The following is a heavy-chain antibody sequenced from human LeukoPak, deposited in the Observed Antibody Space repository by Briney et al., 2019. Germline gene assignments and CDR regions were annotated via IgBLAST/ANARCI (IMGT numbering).Heavy chain of an antibody. CDR1: GYTFTSYG. D-gene: IGHD2-15*01. Sequence: GASVKVSCKASGYTFTSYGISWVRQAPGQGLEWMGCISAYNGNTNYAQKLQGRVTMTTDTSTSTAYMELRSLRSDDTAVYYCARLPLVVVVAATNPSFDYWGQGTLVTVSS. CDR2: ISAYNGNT. CDR3: ARLPLVVVVAATNPSFDY. J-gene: IGHJ4*02. V-gene: IGHV1-18*01.